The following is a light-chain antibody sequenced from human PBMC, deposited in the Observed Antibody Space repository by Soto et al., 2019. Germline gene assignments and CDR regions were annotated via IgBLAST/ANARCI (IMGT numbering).Light chain of an antibody. CDR2: DVS. CDR3: NSYTSRSTYV. Sequence: QSVLTQPASVSGSPGQSITISCTGTTSVVGRYNYVSWYQQHPGKAPKLIIYDVSNRPSGVSNRFSGSKSGNTASLTISGLQAEDEADYYCNSYTSRSTYVFGTGTKVTVL. CDR1: TSVVGRYNY. J-gene: IGLJ1*01. V-gene: IGLV2-14*01.